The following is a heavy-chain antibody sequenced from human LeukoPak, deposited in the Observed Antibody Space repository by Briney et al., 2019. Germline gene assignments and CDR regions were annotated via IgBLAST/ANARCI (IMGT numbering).Heavy chain of an antibody. CDR2: IYSGGST. J-gene: IGHJ4*02. V-gene: IGHV3-66*02. Sequence: GGSLRLSCAASGFTVSSNYMSWVCQAPGKGLEWVSVIYSGGSTYYSDSVKGRFTIARDNSKNTLYRQMNSLRAENTAVYYCARVEGCGGDCYTFDYWGQGTLVTVSS. CDR1: GFTVSSNY. CDR3: ARVEGCGGDCYTFDY. D-gene: IGHD2-21*01.